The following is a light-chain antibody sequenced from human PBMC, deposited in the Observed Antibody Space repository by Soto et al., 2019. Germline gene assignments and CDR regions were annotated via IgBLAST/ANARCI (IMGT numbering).Light chain of an antibody. Sequence: EIVLTQSPVTLSLSSGERATLSCRASQSVSSTYLACYRHKPGQAPRLLIYGASSRATGIPDRFSSSGSGTDFTLTISRLEPEDLAVYYCQQYGSSPTFGQGTRLEIK. J-gene: IGKJ5*01. CDR2: GAS. CDR1: QSVSSTY. V-gene: IGKV3-20*01. CDR3: QQYGSSPT.